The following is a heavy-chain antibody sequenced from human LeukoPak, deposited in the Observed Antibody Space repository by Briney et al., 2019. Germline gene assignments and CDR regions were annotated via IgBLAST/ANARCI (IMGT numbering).Heavy chain of an antibody. D-gene: IGHD5-12*01. J-gene: IGHJ6*03. CDR1: GGTFSSYA. CDR2: IIPIFGTA. V-gene: IGHV1-69*05. CDR3: ARDSGGGYSGYLGDTFYYYYYYMDV. Sequence: SVKVSCKASGGTFSSYAISWVRQAPGQGLEWMGGIIPIFGTANYAQKFQGRVTITTDESTSTAYMELSSLRSEDTAVYYCARDSGGGYSGYLGDTFYYYYYYMDVWGQGTLVTVSS.